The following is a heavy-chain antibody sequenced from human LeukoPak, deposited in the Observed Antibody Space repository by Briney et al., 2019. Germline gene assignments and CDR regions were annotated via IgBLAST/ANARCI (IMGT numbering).Heavy chain of an antibody. J-gene: IGHJ5*01. D-gene: IGHD3-3*01. CDR2: ISYDGSNK. CDR3: AKRVPLTALDS. CDR1: GFTFSSYA. V-gene: IGHV3-30*09. Sequence: HPGGSLRLSCAASGFTFSSYAMHWVRQAPGKGLEWVAVISYDGSNKYYADSVKGRFDISRDNSKNRLFLQMNSLRVEDSGVYYCAKRVPLTALDSWGQGTLVTVSS.